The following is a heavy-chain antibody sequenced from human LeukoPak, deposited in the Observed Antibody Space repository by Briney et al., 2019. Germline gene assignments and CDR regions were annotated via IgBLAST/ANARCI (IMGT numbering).Heavy chain of an antibody. D-gene: IGHD4-17*01. Sequence: SETLSLTCAVYGGSFSGYYWSWIRQPPGKWLEWIGEINHSGSTNYNPSLKSRVTISVDTSKNQFSLKLSSVTAADTAVYYCARHDYGDYVESVFDIWGQGTMVTVSS. CDR1: GGSFSGYY. CDR2: INHSGST. J-gene: IGHJ3*02. CDR3: ARHDYGDYVESVFDI. V-gene: IGHV4-34*01.